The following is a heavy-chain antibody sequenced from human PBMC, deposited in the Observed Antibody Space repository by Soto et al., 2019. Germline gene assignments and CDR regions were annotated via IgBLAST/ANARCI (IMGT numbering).Heavy chain of an antibody. CDR3: VRDPNFGVGRGFES. CDR1: GFTFTSSS. Sequence: EVQLVESGGGLVQPGGSLRLSCAASGFTFTSSSMDWVRQAPGKGLEWISYISSSSGTIYYADSVKGRFTISRDNAKNSLYLQVNSLRAEDTAVYYCVRDPNFGVGRGFESWGQGTLVTVSS. J-gene: IGHJ5*01. V-gene: IGHV3-48*01. D-gene: IGHD3-3*01. CDR2: ISSSSGTI.